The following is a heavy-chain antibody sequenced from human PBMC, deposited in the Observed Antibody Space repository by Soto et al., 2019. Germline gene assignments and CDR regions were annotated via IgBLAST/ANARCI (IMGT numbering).Heavy chain of an antibody. Sequence: QVQLQESGPGLVKPSQTLSLTCTVSGGSISSGDYYWSWIRQPPGKGLEWIAYIYYSGSTYYNPSLKSRVTISVDTSKNQFSLKLSSVTAADTAVYYCARVGGFGATTIDYWGQGTLVTVSS. V-gene: IGHV4-30-4*01. CDR3: ARVGGFGATTIDY. D-gene: IGHD3-10*01. CDR2: IYYSGST. CDR1: GGSISSGDYY. J-gene: IGHJ4*02.